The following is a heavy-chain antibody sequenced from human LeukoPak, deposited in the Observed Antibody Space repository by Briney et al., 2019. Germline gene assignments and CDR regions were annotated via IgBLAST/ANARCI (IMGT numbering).Heavy chain of an antibody. CDR3: ARLRYYDSSGSNAFDI. V-gene: IGHV4-59*08. CDR2: IYYSGST. Sequence: SETLSLTCTVSGGSISSYYWSWIRQPPGKGPEWIGYIYYSGSTNYNPSLKSRVTISVDTSKNQFSLKLSSVTAADTAVYYCARLRYYDSSGSNAFDIWGQGTMVTVSS. J-gene: IGHJ3*02. CDR1: GGSISSYY. D-gene: IGHD3-22*01.